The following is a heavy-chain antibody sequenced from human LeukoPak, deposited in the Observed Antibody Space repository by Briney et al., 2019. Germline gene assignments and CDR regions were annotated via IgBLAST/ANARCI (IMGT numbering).Heavy chain of an antibody. J-gene: IGHJ6*03. CDR1: GGSFSGYY. CDR3: ARRDNYYGSGSLRYYYYMDV. Sequence: SETLSLTCAVYGGSFSGYYWSWIRQPPGKGLEWIGEINHSGSTNYNPSLKSRVTISVDTSKNQFSLKLSSVTAADTAVYYCARRDNYYGSGSLRYYYYMDVWDKGTTVTISS. CDR2: INHSGST. V-gene: IGHV4-34*01. D-gene: IGHD3-10*01.